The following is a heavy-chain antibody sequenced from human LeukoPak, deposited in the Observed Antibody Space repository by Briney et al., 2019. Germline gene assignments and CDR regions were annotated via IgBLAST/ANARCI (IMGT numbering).Heavy chain of an antibody. J-gene: IGHJ4*02. CDR3: AKDDYDSGFDY. D-gene: IGHD3-22*01. CDR2: ISGSGGST. Sequence: GGSLRLSCAASGFTFSSYAMNWVRQAPGKGLEWVSAISGSGGSTYYADSVKGRFTISRDNSKNTLYLQMNSLRAEDAAVYYCAKDDYDSGFDYWGQGTLVTVSS. CDR1: GFTFSSYA. V-gene: IGHV3-23*01.